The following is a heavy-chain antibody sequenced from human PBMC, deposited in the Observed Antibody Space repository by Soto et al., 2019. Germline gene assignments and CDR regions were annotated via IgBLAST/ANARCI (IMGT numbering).Heavy chain of an antibody. J-gene: IGHJ6*02. Sequence: QVQLVQSGAEVKKPGSSVKVSCKASGGTFSSYAISWVRQAPGQGLEWMGGIIPIFGTANYAQKFQGRVTITADESTSTAYMELSSLRSEDTAVYYCEREKSRGYNWNDGDYYYGMDVWGQGTTVTVSS. D-gene: IGHD1-20*01. CDR1: GGTFSSYA. CDR3: EREKSRGYNWNDGDYYYGMDV. V-gene: IGHV1-69*12. CDR2: IIPIFGTA.